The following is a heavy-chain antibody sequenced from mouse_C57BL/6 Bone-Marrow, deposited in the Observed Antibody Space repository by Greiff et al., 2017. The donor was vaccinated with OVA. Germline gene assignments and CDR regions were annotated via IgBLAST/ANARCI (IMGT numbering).Heavy chain of an antibody. CDR2: INPYNGGT. CDR3: ARPYDYDEGPYCDY. D-gene: IGHD2-4*01. Sequence: EVQLQQSGPVLVKPGASVKMSCKASGYTFTDYYMNWVKQSHGKSLEWIGVINPYNGGTSYNQKFKGKATLTVDKSSSTAYMELNSLTSEDSAVYYCARPYDYDEGPYCDYWGQGTTLTVSS. J-gene: IGHJ2*01. CDR1: GYTFTDYY. V-gene: IGHV1-19*01.